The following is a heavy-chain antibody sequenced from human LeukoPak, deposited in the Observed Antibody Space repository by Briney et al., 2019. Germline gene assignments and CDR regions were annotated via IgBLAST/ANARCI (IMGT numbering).Heavy chain of an antibody. V-gene: IGHV3-11*04. J-gene: IGHJ4*02. D-gene: IGHD2-15*01. CDR2: ISSSGSTI. CDR3: AGEVRDCSGGSCYHTDDY. Sequence: GGSLRLSCAASGFTFSDYYMSWLRQAPGKGLEWVSYISSSGSTIYYADSVKGRFTISRDNAKNSLYLQMNSLRAEDTAVYYCAGEVRDCSGGSCYHTDDYWGQGTLVTVSS. CDR1: GFTFSDYY.